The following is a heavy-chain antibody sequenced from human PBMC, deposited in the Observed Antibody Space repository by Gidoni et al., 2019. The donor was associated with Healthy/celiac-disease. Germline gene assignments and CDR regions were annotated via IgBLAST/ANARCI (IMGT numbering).Heavy chain of an antibody. D-gene: IGHD3-22*01. CDR1: GGAISSGGYY. CDR3: ARGEYYYDSSGFEY. CDR2: IYYSVST. Sequence: QVQLQESGPGLVKPSQTLSIPCTVSGGAISSGGYYWSWFRQHPGKGLEWIGYIYYSVSTYYHPSLKSRVTISVDTSKNQFSLKLSSVPAADTAVYYCARGEYYYDSSGFEYWGQGTLVTVSS. V-gene: IGHV4-31*03. J-gene: IGHJ4*02.